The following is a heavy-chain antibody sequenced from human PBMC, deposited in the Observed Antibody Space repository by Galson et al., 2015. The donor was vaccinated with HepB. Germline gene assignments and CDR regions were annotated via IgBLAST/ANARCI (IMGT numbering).Heavy chain of an antibody. CDR3: ARMEGYGISGVPSYYMDV. Sequence: SVKVSCKASGYSFTRYSVIWVRQAPGQGLEWMGSISGNNGNTNFAQKFQGRVTMTTDASTTTAYMELRSLRSDDTAVYYCARMEGYGISGVPSYYMDVWGKGTTVTVSS. CDR1: GYSFTRYS. J-gene: IGHJ6*03. CDR2: ISGNNGNT. V-gene: IGHV1-18*01. D-gene: IGHD3-3*01.